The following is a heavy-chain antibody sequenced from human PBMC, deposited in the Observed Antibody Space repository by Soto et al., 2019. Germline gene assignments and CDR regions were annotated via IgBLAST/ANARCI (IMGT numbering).Heavy chain of an antibody. J-gene: IGHJ3*01. CDR2: IKEDGSKQ. CDR3: ARDLILVVVGAFDV. V-gene: IGHV3-7*01. CDR1: GFTFSSHW. Sequence: EVQLLESGGGLVQPGGSLRLSCAASGFTFSSHWMSWVRQAPGKGLEWVANIKEDGSKQHYVDSVKGRFTISRDNAKNSLYLHMNSLRAEDTAVYYCARDLILVVVGAFDVWGQGTMVTVSS. D-gene: IGHD3-22*01.